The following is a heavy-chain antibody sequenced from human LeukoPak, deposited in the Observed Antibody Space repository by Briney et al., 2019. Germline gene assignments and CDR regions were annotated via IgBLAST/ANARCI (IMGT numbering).Heavy chain of an antibody. V-gene: IGHV4-4*07. CDR1: GGSISSYY. CDR2: IYTSGST. D-gene: IGHD6-13*01. Sequence: SETLSLTCTVSGGSISSYYWSWIRQPAGKGLEWIGRIYTSGSTNYNPSLKSRVTMSVDTSKNQFSLKLSSVTAADTAVYYCASQLAAAGILNFDFWGQGTLVTVSS. J-gene: IGHJ4*02. CDR3: ASQLAAAGILNFDF.